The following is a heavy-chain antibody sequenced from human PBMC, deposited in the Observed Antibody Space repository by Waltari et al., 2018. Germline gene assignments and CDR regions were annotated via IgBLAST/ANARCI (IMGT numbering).Heavy chain of an antibody. CDR2: MNPNSGNT. CDR3: ARVDQNWNYYYYYYGMDV. CDR1: GYTFPSYD. Sequence: QVQLVQSGAEVKKPGASVKVSCKASGYTFPSYDIHWVRQATGQGLEWMGWMNPNSGNTGYAQKFQGRVTMTRNTSISTAYMELSSLRSEDTAVYYCARVDQNWNYYYYYYGMDVWGQGTTVTVSS. D-gene: IGHD1-7*01. J-gene: IGHJ6*02. V-gene: IGHV1-8*01.